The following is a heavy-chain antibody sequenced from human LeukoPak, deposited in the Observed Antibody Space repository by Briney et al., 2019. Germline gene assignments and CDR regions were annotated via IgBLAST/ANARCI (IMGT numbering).Heavy chain of an antibody. CDR1: GFIFSSYW. CDR2: INKDGSST. V-gene: IGHV3-74*01. J-gene: IGHJ4*02. CDR3: ARLKAAAGRTFDY. Sequence: PGGSLRLSCAASGFIFSSYWMHWVRQAPGKGLVWVSRINKDGSSTDYADSVKGRFTISRDNAKNTLYLQMNSLRAEDTAVYYCARLKAAAGRTFDYWGQGTLVIVSS. D-gene: IGHD6-13*01.